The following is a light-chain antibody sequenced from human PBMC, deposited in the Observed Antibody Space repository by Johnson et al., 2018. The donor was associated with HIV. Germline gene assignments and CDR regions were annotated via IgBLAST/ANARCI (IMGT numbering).Light chain of an antibody. CDR1: SSNIGNNY. Sequence: QSVLTQPPSVSAAPGQKVTISCSGSSSNIGNNYVSWYQQLPGTAPKLLIYDNNKRPSGIPDRFSGSKSGTSATLGITGLQTGDEGDYYCGTWDGSPSAGAVFGTGTKVTVL. V-gene: IGLV1-51*01. J-gene: IGLJ1*01. CDR3: GTWDGSPSAGAV. CDR2: DNN.